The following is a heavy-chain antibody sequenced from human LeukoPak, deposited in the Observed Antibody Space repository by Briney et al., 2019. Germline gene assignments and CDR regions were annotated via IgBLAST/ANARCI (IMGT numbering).Heavy chain of an antibody. J-gene: IGHJ4*02. CDR1: GGSISSYY. Sequence: SETPSLTCSVSGGSISSYYWTWIRQPPAKGLEWIGYIYYSGNTNYNPSLKSRVTISVDTSKSQLSLKLNSVTAADTAVYYCARDRNYYDSSGYYFANWGQGTLVTVSS. CDR2: IYYSGNT. D-gene: IGHD3-22*01. V-gene: IGHV4-59*01. CDR3: ARDRNYYDSSGYYFAN.